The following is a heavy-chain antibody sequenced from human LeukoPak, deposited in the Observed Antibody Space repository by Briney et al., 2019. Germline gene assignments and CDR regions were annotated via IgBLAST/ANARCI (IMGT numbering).Heavy chain of an antibody. CDR3: TRKYSDPFDY. CDR1: GFTFGDYA. Sequence: GGSLRLSCTVSGFTFGDYAMSWVRQAPGKGLEWVGFIRSISYGGTREYAASVKGRFTISRDDPKGIAYLQMNSLKTEDTAVYYCTRKYSDPFDYWGQGTLVTVSS. CDR2: IRSISYGGTR. J-gene: IGHJ4*02. D-gene: IGHD5-18*01. V-gene: IGHV3-49*04.